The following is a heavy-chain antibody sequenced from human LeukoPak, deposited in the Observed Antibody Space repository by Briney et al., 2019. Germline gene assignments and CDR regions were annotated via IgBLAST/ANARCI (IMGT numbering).Heavy chain of an antibody. CDR3: ARRSLSSPFDY. J-gene: IGHJ4*02. V-gene: IGHV4-59*01. CDR2: IYYSGST. Sequence: SETLSLTCTVSGGSISSYYWSWIRQPPGKGLEWIGYIYYSGSTNYNPSLKSRVTISVDTSKNQFSLKLSSVTAADTAVYYCARRSLSSPFDYWGQGTLVTVSS. D-gene: IGHD6-6*01. CDR1: GGSISSYY.